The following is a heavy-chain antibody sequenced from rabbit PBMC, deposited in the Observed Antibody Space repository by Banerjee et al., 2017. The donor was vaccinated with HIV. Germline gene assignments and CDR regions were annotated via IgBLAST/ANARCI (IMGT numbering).Heavy chain of an antibody. D-gene: IGHD4-2*01. CDR1: GFSFNNKYV. Sequence: QEQLEESGGDLVKPEGSLTLTCTASGFSFNNKYVMCWVRQAPGKGLEWIACINSNTGNTVYANWAKGRFTISKTSSTTVTLQLNSRTAADTATYFCARGDAGSSWGLDLWGPGTLVTVS. V-gene: IGHV1S45*01. J-gene: IGHJ6*01. CDR3: ARGDAGSSWGLDL. CDR2: INSNTGNT.